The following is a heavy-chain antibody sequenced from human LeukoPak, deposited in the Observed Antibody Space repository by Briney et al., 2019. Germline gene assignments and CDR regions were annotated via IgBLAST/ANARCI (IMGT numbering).Heavy chain of an antibody. CDR3: AITHVDTDMANFDY. CDR2: FDPEDGET. D-gene: IGHD5-18*01. CDR1: GYTLTELS. J-gene: IGHJ4*02. V-gene: IGHV1-24*01. Sequence: ASVKVSCKVSGYTLTELSMHWVRQAPGKGLEWMGGFDPEDGETIYAQKFQGRVTMTEDTSTDTAYMELSSLRSEDTAVYYCAITHVDTDMANFDYWGQGILVTVSS.